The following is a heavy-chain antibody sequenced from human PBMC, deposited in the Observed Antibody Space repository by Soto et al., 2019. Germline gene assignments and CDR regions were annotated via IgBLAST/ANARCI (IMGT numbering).Heavy chain of an antibody. CDR1: GGTFSSYA. V-gene: IGHV1-69*12. CDR2: IIPIFGTA. D-gene: IGHD7-27*01. CDR3: ARPPSHYYYSGMDV. J-gene: IGHJ6*02. Sequence: QVQLVQSGAEVKKPGSSVKVSCKASGGTFSSYAINWVRQAPGQGLEWMGGIIPIFGTADYAQKFQGRVTIXAXEXXSTAYMELGSLRSEDTAVYYCARPPSHYYYSGMDVWGQGTTVTVSS.